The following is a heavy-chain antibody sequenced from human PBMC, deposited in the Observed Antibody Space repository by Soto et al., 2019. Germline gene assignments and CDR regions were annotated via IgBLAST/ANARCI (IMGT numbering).Heavy chain of an antibody. D-gene: IGHD3-10*01. V-gene: IGHV1-18*04. CDR3: AREGIRGPFDAYDL. CDR1: GYTFTIYG. J-gene: IGHJ3*01. Sequence: ASVKFYCKASGYTFTIYGISWVRKDPGQGFEWMGWISTHNGNTIYAQKFQDRVIMTIDKSTTTVQMELRTLRSDDTAVYFCAREGIRGPFDAYDLWGQGTMVT. CDR2: ISTHNGNT.